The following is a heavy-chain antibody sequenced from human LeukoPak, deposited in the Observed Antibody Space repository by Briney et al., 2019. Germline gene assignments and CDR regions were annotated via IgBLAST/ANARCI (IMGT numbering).Heavy chain of an antibody. D-gene: IGHD3-3*01. CDR1: GFTFSSYG. CDR2: IRYDGSNK. CDR3: AKVRFLEWLPNYFDY. V-gene: IGHV3-30*02. Sequence: GGSLRLSCAASGFTFSSYGMHWVRQAPGKGLEWVAFIRYDGSNKYYADSVKGRSTISRDNSKNTLYLQMNSLRAEDTAVYYCAKVRFLEWLPNYFDYWGQGTLVTVSS. J-gene: IGHJ4*02.